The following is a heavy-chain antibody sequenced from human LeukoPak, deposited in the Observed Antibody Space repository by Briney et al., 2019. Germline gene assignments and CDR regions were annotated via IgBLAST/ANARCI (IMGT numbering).Heavy chain of an antibody. V-gene: IGHV3-30*18. J-gene: IGHJ4*02. CDR1: GFTFSGYG. D-gene: IGHD6-19*01. CDR3: AKDGPESSGWYFDY. Sequence: TGGSLRLSCAASGFTFSGYGMHWVRQAPGKGLEWVAVISYDGSNKYYADSVKGRFTISRDNSKNTLYLQMNSLRAEDTAVYYCAKDGPESSGWYFDYWGQGTLVTVSS. CDR2: ISYDGSNK.